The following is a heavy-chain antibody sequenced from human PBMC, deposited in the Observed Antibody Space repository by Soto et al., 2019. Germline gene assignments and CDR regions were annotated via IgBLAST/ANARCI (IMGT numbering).Heavy chain of an antibody. CDR2: ISYDGSDK. CDR1: GFTFSPYT. CDR3: ARGGGFCGADCYKGGIDY. J-gene: IGHJ4*02. D-gene: IGHD2-21*02. V-gene: IGHV3-30-3*01. Sequence: GGSLRLSCAASGFTFSPYTMHWVRQTPGKGLEWVAVISYDGSDKYYADSVRGRFTISRDNSKNTLFLQMNSLRVEDTALYYCARGGGFCGADCYKGGIDYWGQGALVTVPQ.